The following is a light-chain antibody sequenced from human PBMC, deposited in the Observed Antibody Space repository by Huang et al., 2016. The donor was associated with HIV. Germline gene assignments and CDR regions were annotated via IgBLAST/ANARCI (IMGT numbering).Light chain of an antibody. J-gene: IGKJ4*01. CDR1: QTIGTY. Sequence: EVVLTQSPPTLSLFPGETATLSCRASQTIGTYVAWYQQRPGQGPRLLIYDGSNRAADVPARISGAGSGTTFTLSISGLESEDFGVYYCQQRRSWPLTFGGGTKVEV. CDR2: DGS. V-gene: IGKV3-11*01. CDR3: QQRRSWPLT.